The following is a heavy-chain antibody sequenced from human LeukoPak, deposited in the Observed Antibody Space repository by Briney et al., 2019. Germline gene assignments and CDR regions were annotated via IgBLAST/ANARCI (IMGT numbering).Heavy chain of an antibody. J-gene: IGHJ4*02. Sequence: GGSLRLSCAASGFTFSSYAMSRVRQAPGKGLEWVSAISGSGGSTYYADSVKGRFTISRDNSKNTLYLQMNSLRAEDTAVYYCAKDPVGVFGLVPYYFDYWGQGTLVTVSS. V-gene: IGHV3-23*01. D-gene: IGHD3-3*01. CDR3: AKDPVGVFGLVPYYFDY. CDR2: ISGSGGST. CDR1: GFTFSSYA.